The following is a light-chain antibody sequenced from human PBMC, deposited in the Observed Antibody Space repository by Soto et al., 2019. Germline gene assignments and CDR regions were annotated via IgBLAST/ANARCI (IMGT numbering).Light chain of an antibody. CDR2: KAS. CDR1: QSITDW. Sequence: DIQMTQSPSTLSASVGDRVTITCRASQSITDWLAWYQQKPGKAPKFLIYKASNLEGGVPSRFSGSGSWTEFTLTISRVQPDDFATYYCQYWDDYSWTFGQGTKVEIE. CDR3: QYWDDYSWT. J-gene: IGKJ1*01. V-gene: IGKV1-5*03.